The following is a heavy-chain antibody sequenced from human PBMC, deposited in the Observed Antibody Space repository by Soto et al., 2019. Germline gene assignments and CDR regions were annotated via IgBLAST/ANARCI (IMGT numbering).Heavy chain of an antibody. CDR1: GGSSSGGGFS. CDR3: ARLQFGEGFDY. J-gene: IGHJ4*02. CDR2: ILHTGGT. D-gene: IGHD3-10*01. V-gene: IGHV4-30-2*01. Sequence: PSETLSLTCAVSGGSSSGGGFSWSWILQPPGKGLEWIGYILHTGGTQYNPSLKSRVSMSVDKSKNQFSLHLTSVTAADTAVYYCARLQFGEGFDYWGQGALVNVSS.